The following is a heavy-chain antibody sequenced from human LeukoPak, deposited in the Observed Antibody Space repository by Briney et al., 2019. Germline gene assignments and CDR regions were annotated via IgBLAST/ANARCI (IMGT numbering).Heavy chain of an antibody. Sequence: SETLSLTCAVYGGSFSGYHWSWIRQPPGKGLEWIGEINHSGSTNYNPSLKSRVTISVDTSKNQFSLKLSSVTAADTAVYYCARVGYCSSTSCYTTWGQGTLVTVSS. V-gene: IGHV4-34*01. J-gene: IGHJ5*02. CDR3: ARVGYCSSTSCYTT. D-gene: IGHD2-2*02. CDR2: INHSGST. CDR1: GGSFSGYH.